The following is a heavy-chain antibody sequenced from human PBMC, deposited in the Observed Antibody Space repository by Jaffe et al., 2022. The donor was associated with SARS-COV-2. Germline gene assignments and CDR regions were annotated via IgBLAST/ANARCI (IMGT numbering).Heavy chain of an antibody. Sequence: QVQLVQSGAEVKKPGASVEVSCKASGYTFTDYYIHWVRQAPGHGLEWMGRINPNSGGTNYAQKFQGRVTMTRDTSISTAYMELSRLTSDDTAIYYCARSRQWLPFDYWGQGTLVTVSS. J-gene: IGHJ4*02. CDR1: GYTFTDYY. V-gene: IGHV1-2*06. CDR2: INPNSGGT. CDR3: ARSRQWLPFDY. D-gene: IGHD6-19*01.